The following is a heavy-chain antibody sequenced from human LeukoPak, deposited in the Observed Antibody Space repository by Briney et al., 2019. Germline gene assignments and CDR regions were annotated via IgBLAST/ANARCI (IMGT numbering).Heavy chain of an antibody. V-gene: IGHV1-8*01. CDR2: MNPNSGNT. J-gene: IGHJ4*02. Sequence: ASVKVSCKASGYTFTDYDINWVRQATGQGLEWMGWMNPNSGNTGYTQKFQGRVTMTRNTSISTAYMELSSMRSEDAAVYYCARAELRYFDWPPGDYWGQGTLVTVSS. D-gene: IGHD3-9*01. CDR1: GYTFTDYD. CDR3: ARAELRYFDWPPGDY.